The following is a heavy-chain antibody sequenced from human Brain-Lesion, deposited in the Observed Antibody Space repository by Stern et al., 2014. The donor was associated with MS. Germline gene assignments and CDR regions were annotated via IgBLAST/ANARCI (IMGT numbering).Heavy chain of an antibody. CDR2: IHPSGSA. D-gene: IGHD5-18*01. CDR1: GGSISSGSDY. J-gene: IGHJ4*02. V-gene: IGHV4-61*02. CDR3: ASGYRIFDY. Sequence: VQLEESGPGLVKPSQTLSLTCNVSGGSISSGSDYWSWLRQPVGKGLQWIGRIHPSGSAYYTPSLKSRVPISTDTSKNQFSLELTSATAADTAIYYCASGYRIFDYWGQGILVTVSS.